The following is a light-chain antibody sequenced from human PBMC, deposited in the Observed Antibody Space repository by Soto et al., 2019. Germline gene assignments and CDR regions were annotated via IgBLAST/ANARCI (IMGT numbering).Light chain of an antibody. Sequence: EIVLTQSPDTLAFSPGEGSTLSCRASHDVSVSLVWYRQRPGQSPRLLMYGASSRATGIPERFSGSGSGTDFTLTISRLEPEDFAVYYCQQYGSSPRTFGQGTKVDIK. CDR1: HDVSVS. V-gene: IGKV3-20*01. CDR3: QQYGSSPRT. CDR2: GAS. J-gene: IGKJ1*01.